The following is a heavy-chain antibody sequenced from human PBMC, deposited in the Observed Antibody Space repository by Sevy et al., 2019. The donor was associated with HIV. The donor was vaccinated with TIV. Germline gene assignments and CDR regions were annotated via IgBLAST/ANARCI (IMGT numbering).Heavy chain of an antibody. J-gene: IGHJ6*02. CDR2: IKRDGSEK. Sequence: GGSLRLSCAASGLSFSNYWMSWVRQAPGKGLEWVANIKRDGSEKYYVASVKGRFTISRDNAKTSLFLQMNSLRGEDTAVYYCARDCSSASCLWGMDVWGQGTTVTVSS. CDR3: ARDCSSASCLWGMDV. D-gene: IGHD2-2*01. V-gene: IGHV3-7*03. CDR1: GLSFSNYW.